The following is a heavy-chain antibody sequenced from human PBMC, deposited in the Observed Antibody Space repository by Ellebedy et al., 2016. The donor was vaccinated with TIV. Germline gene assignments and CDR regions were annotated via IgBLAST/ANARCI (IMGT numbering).Heavy chain of an antibody. V-gene: IGHV4-59*01. CDR1: GDSISSYY. CDR2: IYYSGST. J-gene: IGHJ4*02. CDR3: ARGGASSKYFDY. Sequence: MPGGSLRLSCTVSGDSISSYYWSWIRQPPGKGLEWIGFIYYSGSTNYNPSLKSQVTISVDTSKNQFSLELSSVTAADTAVYYCARGGASSKYFDYWGQGTLVTVSS.